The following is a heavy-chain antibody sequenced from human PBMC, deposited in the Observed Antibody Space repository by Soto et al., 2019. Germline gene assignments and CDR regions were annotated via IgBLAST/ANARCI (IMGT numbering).Heavy chain of an antibody. V-gene: IGHV4-31*03. Sequence: SETLSLTCTVSGGSISSGGYYWIWIRQHPGKGLEWIGYIYYSGSTYYNPSLKSRVTISVDTSKNQFSLKLSSVTAADTAVYYCAGGYRSQLLWKFNWFDPWGQGTLVTVSS. CDR3: AGGYRSQLLWKFNWFDP. CDR1: GGSISSGGYY. CDR2: IYYSGST. D-gene: IGHD2-2*01. J-gene: IGHJ5*02.